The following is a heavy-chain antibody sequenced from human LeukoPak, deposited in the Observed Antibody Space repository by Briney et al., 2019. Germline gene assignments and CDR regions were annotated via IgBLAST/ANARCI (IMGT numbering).Heavy chain of an antibody. CDR1: GGSISSYY. J-gene: IGHJ6*03. D-gene: IGHD4-17*01. Sequence: SETLSLTCTVSGGSISSYYWSWIRQPPGKGLEWIGYIYYSGSTNYNPSLKSRVTISVGTSKNQSSLKLSSVTAADTAVYYCARSFTVTADSAGYYYYYYMDVWGKGTTVTISS. CDR2: IYYSGST. V-gene: IGHV4-59*01. CDR3: ARSFTVTADSAGYYYYYYMDV.